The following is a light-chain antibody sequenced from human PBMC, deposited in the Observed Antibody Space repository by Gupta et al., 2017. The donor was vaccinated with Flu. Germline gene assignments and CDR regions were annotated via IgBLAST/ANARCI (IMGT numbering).Light chain of an antibody. Sequence: DIQMTQSPSTLSALVGDRVTITCRASQSISNWLAWYQQKTGKAPKLLIYKASSLENRVPSRFSGSGSGTEFTLTISSLQPDDFATYYCQQYNSYSWTFGQGTTIEMK. CDR3: QQYNSYSWT. V-gene: IGKV1-5*03. J-gene: IGKJ1*01. CDR1: QSISNW. CDR2: KAS.